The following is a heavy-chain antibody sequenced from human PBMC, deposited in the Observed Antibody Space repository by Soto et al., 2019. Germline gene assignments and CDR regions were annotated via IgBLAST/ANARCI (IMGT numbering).Heavy chain of an antibody. V-gene: IGHV3-53*01. D-gene: IGHD6-19*01. CDR3: AKGVPGIAVAGTGYFQH. CDR1: GFTVSSNY. J-gene: IGHJ1*01. CDR2: TYPGGTT. Sequence: PGGSLRLSCAASGFTVSSNYMSWVRQAPGRGLEWVSVTYPGGTTHYAGSVKGRFTISRDNSKNTLYLQMNSLRAEDTAVYYCAKGVPGIAVAGTGYFQHWGKGTLVTVSS.